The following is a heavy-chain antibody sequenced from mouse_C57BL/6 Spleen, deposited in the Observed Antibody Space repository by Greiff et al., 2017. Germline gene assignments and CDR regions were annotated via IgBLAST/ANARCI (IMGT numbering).Heavy chain of an antibody. Sequence: VQLQQSGPELVKPGASVKIPCKASGYTFTDYNMDWVKQSHGKSLEWIGDINPNNGGTIYNQKFKGKATLTVDKSSSTAYMEHRSLTSEHTAVYYGARGYGREGGYFDYWGQGTTLTVSA. V-gene: IGHV1-18*01. CDR2: INPNNGGT. CDR1: GYTFTDYN. D-gene: IGHD2-2*01. CDR3: ARGYGREGGYFDY. J-gene: IGHJ2*01.